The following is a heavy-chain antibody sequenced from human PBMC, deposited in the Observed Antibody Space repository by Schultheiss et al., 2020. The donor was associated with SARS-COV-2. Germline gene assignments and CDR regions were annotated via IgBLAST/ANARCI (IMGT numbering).Heavy chain of an antibody. CDR2: IYYEGST. CDR1: GFTFSSYG. D-gene: IGHD5-18*01. V-gene: IGHV3-NL1*01. J-gene: IGHJ4*02. CDR3: AKSGPIQLWLPVVY. Sequence: GGSLRLSCAASGFTFSSYGMHWVRQAPGKGLEWVAVIYYEGSTYYADSVKGRFTISRDNSKNTLYLQMNSLRAEDTAVYYCAKSGPIQLWLPVVYWGQGTLVTVSS.